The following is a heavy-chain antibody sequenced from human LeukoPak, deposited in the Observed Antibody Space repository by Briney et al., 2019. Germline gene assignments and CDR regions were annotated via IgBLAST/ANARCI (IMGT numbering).Heavy chain of an antibody. D-gene: IGHD3-9*01. CDR1: GYTFTSYD. V-gene: IGHV1-8*01. Sequence: GASVKVSCKASGYTFTSYDINWVRQATGQGLEWMGWMNPNSGNTGYAQKFQARVTMTRNTSISTAYMELSSLRSEDTAVYYCARGARQDLRYFDWLGPDYWGQGTLVTVSS. J-gene: IGHJ4*02. CDR2: MNPNSGNT. CDR3: ARGARQDLRYFDWLGPDY.